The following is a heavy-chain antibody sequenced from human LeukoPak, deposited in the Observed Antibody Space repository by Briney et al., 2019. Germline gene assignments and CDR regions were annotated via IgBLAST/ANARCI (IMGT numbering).Heavy chain of an antibody. J-gene: IGHJ4*02. D-gene: IGHD5-12*01. CDR2: IIPIFGTA. CDR1: GGTFSSYA. Sequence: SVKVSCKASGGTFSSYAISWVRQAPGQGLEWMGGIIPIFGTANYAQKFQGRVTITADESTSTAYMELSSLRSEDTAAYYCARAGGGYDLTHYFDYWGQGTLVTVSS. V-gene: IGHV1-69*13. CDR3: ARAGGGYDLTHYFDY.